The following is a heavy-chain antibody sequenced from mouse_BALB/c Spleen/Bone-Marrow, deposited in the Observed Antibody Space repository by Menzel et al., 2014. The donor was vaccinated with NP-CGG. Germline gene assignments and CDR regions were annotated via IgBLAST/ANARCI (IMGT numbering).Heavy chain of an antibody. CDR2: INSNGGST. D-gene: IGHD2-4*01. CDR1: GFTFSSYG. V-gene: IGHV5-6-3*01. CDR3: AREYDYDY. Sequence: EVKLVESGGGLVQPGGSLKLSCAASGFTFSSYGMSWVRQTPDKRLELVATINSNGGSTYYPDSVKGRFTISRDNAKNTLYLQMSRLKSEDTAMYYCAREYDYDYWGQGTTLTVSS. J-gene: IGHJ2*01.